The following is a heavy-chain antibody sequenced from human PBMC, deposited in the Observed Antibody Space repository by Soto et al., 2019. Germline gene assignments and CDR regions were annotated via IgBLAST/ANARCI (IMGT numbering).Heavy chain of an antibody. CDR1: GGSISSGGYS. Sequence: QLQLQESGSGLVKPSQTLSLTCAVSGGSISSGGYSCSWILHPPGKGLVCIGYIYHSGSTYYNPSLKSRVTIPVDRSTHQFSPKLTCVTAADTAVYYCARVPGLSGRGTLVTVSS. J-gene: IGHJ2*01. CDR3: ARVPGL. CDR2: IYHSGST. V-gene: IGHV4-30-2*01.